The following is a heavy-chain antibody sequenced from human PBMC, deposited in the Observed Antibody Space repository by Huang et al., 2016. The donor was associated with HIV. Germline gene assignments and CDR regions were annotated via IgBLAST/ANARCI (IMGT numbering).Heavy chain of an antibody. J-gene: IGHJ4*02. Sequence: QVQLEQWGAGLLKASETLSLTCAVYGGSFSGYYWNWLRQAPGKGLEWVGEINHRGNTNYNPSLKSRVNMSVDTSKSQFSLYLTSLSAADTGTYFCARRYNSRRDYWGRGTRVTV. CDR1: GGSFSGYY. CDR2: INHRGNT. D-gene: IGHD3-22*01. CDR3: ARRYNSRRDY. V-gene: IGHV4-34*02.